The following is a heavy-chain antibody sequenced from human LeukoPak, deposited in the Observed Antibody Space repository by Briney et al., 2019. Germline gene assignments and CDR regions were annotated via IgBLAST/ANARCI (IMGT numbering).Heavy chain of an antibody. CDR2: INHSGST. V-gene: IGHV4-34*01. Sequence: SETLSLTCAVYGGSFSGYYWSWIRQPPGKGLEWIGEINHSGSTNYNPSLKSRVTISVDTSKNQFSLKLSSVTAADTAVYYCARAYYDSSGYYHPGSYYYMDAWGKGTTVTVSS. J-gene: IGHJ6*03. D-gene: IGHD3-22*01. CDR3: ARAYYDSSGYYHPGSYYYMDA. CDR1: GGSFSGYY.